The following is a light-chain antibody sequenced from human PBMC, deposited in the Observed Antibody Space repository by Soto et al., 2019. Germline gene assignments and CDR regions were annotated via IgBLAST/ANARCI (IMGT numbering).Light chain of an antibody. Sequence: EHVVTQSPGTLSLSPGERATLSCRASPSVSSSFLAWFQQRPGQAPRLLIYGASSRVTGIPDRFSGSGSGTDFTLTISRLEPEDFAVYYCQHYGSAPYTFGQGTKVDIK. CDR2: GAS. J-gene: IGKJ2*01. V-gene: IGKV3-20*01. CDR3: QHYGSAPYT. CDR1: PSVSSSF.